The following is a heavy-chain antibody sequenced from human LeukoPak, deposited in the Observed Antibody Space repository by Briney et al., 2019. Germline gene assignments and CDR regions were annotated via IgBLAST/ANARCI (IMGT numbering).Heavy chain of an antibody. V-gene: IGHV3-73*01. CDR3: TRQSGYCSSTSCYNWFDP. CDR2: VRSKANSYAT. J-gene: IGHJ5*02. Sequence: GVSLRFSCAASGFTCSGSGRQWVRQASGKGLEWVGRVRSKANSYATAYAAWVKVRFTISRDDSEHTAYLQMNSLNTEDTAVYYCTRQSGYCSSTSCYNWFDPWGQGTLVTVSS. D-gene: IGHD2-2*01. CDR1: GFTCSGSG.